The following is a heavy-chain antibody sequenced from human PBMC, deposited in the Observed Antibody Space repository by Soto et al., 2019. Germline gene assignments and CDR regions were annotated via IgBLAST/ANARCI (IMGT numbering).Heavy chain of an antibody. Sequence: QVQLVQSGAEVKKPGASVKVSCKASGYTFTSYGISWVRQAPGQGLERMGWISAYNGNTNYAQKLQGRVTMTTDTSTSTAYMELRSRRSDDTAVYYCARDAWELRVYYYYYGMDVWGQGTTVTVSS. CDR2: ISAYNGNT. D-gene: IGHD1-26*01. CDR3: ARDAWELRVYYYYYGMDV. V-gene: IGHV1-18*01. CDR1: GYTFTSYG. J-gene: IGHJ6*02.